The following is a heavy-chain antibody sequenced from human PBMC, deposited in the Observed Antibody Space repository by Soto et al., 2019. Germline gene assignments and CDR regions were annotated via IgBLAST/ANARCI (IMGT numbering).Heavy chain of an antibody. V-gene: IGHV3-23*01. Sequence: GGSLRLSCAASGFTFSSYAMSWVRQAPGKGLEWVSAISGSGGSTYYADSVKGRFTISRDNSKNTLYLQMNSLRAEDTAVYYCAKGYCSGGSCYSVSYYMDVWGKGTTVTVSS. J-gene: IGHJ6*03. D-gene: IGHD2-15*01. CDR3: AKGYCSGGSCYSVSYYMDV. CDR2: ISGSGGST. CDR1: GFTFSSYA.